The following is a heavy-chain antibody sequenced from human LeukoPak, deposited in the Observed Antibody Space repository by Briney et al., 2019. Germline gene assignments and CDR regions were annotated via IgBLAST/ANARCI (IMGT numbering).Heavy chain of an antibody. CDR3: AVFGEPNIGNFDY. CDR1: GYSFSSYW. J-gene: IGHJ4*02. V-gene: IGHV5-51*01. D-gene: IGHD3-10*01. Sequence: GECLKISSKGSGYSFSSYWIGWVRQMPGKGLEWMGIIYPGDSDTRYSPSFQGQVTISADKSISTAYLQWSSLKASDTAMYYCAVFGEPNIGNFDYWGQGTLVTVSS. CDR2: IYPGDSDT.